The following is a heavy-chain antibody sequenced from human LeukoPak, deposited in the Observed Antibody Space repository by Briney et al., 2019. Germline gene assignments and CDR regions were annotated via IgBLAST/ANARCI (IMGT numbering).Heavy chain of an antibody. J-gene: IGHJ6*03. CDR2: IKQDESEK. Sequence: GGSLRLSCAASGFTFSSYWMSWVRQAPGKGLEWVANIKQDESEKYYVDSVKGRFIISRDNAKNSLYLQMNSLRAEDTAVYYCARDTRRYYYDSSGYFYYDYYMDVWGKGTTVTVSS. V-gene: IGHV3-7*01. CDR1: GFTFSSYW. D-gene: IGHD3-22*01. CDR3: ARDTRRYYYDSSGYFYYDYYMDV.